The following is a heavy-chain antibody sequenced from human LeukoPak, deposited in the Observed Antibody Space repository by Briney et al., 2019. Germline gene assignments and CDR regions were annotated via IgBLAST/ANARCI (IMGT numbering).Heavy chain of an antibody. V-gene: IGHV3-33*06. Sequence: PGRSLRLSCAASGFTFSSYGMHWVRQAPGKGLEWVAVIWYDGSNKYYADSVKGRLTISRDNSKNTLYLQMNSLRAEDTAVYYCANENYYDSSAYLDYWGQGTLVTVSS. D-gene: IGHD3-22*01. CDR1: GFTFSSYG. CDR3: ANENYYDSSAYLDY. CDR2: IWYDGSNK. J-gene: IGHJ4*02.